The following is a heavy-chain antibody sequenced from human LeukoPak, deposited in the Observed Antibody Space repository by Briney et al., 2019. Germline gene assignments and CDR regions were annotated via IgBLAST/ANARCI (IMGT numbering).Heavy chain of an antibody. CDR1: GYTFTGYY. D-gene: IGHD6-19*01. Sequence: ASVKVSCKASGYTFTGYYMHWVRQVPGQRLEWMGWFHATYNRTIYSQKFQDRFTITRDTSASTDYMELSSLTSEDTAVYYCARDYSSAWYARDYYYYGVDVWGQGTTVTVTS. V-gene: IGHV1-3*01. CDR2: FHATYNRT. J-gene: IGHJ6*02. CDR3: ARDYSSAWYARDYYYYGVDV.